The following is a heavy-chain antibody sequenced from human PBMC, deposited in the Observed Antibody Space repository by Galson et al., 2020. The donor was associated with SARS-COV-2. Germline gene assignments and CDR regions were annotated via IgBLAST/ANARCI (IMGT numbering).Heavy chain of an antibody. J-gene: IGHJ3*02. D-gene: IGHD3-10*01. Sequence: GESPKIYCAASGLTFSSYAMHWVRQAPGKGLEWVAVISYDGSNKYYADSVKGRFTISRDNSKNTLYLQMNSLRAEDTAVYYCAREGILATPDAFDIWGQGTMVTVSS. V-gene: IGHV3-30*01. CDR1: GLTFSSYA. CDR3: AREGILATPDAFDI. CDR2: ISYDGSNK.